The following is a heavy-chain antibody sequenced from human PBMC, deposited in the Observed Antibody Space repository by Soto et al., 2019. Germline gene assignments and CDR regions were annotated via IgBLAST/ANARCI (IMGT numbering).Heavy chain of an antibody. D-gene: IGHD6-19*01. V-gene: IGHV3-23*01. CDR2: ISGSGGST. CDR1: GFTFDSCA. Sequence: QPGGSLRLSCAASGFTFDSCAMSWVRQALGKGLEWILGISGSGGSTYYADSVKGRFTISRDNSKNTLYLQMNSLRADDTAIYYCAKGKTSGWYYFDFWGQGTPVTVCS. J-gene: IGHJ4*02. CDR3: AKGKTSGWYYFDF.